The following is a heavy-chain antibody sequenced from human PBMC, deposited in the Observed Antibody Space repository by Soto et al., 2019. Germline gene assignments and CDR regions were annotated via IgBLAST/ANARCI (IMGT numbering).Heavy chain of an antibody. CDR3: ARPQIASRYYYGMDV. CDR2: INPSGTTT. J-gene: IGHJ6*02. Sequence: QVQLVQSGAEVKKPGASVKVSCKASGYTFTSYYMHWVRQAPGQGLEWMGIINPSGTTTDYEQKFQGRVTMTRDTSTSTYCMDLSSLRSEDTAVYYCARPQIASRYYYGMDVWGQGTTFTVCS. V-gene: IGHV1-46*01. CDR1: GYTFTSYY. D-gene: IGHD2-2*01.